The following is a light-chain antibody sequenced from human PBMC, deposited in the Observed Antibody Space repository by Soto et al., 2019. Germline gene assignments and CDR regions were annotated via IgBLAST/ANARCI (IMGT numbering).Light chain of an antibody. CDR3: HHYGSPPFT. CDR2: GAS. J-gene: IGKJ3*01. V-gene: IGKV3-20*01. Sequence: EIVLTQSPGTLSLSPGDRATLSCRASQSVSTNYLAWYQQKLGQAPRLLIYGASSRATGIPDRFSGNGSGTDSPLTISRLEPEVFPVYYCHHYGSPPFTFGPGTKVDIK. CDR1: QSVSTNY.